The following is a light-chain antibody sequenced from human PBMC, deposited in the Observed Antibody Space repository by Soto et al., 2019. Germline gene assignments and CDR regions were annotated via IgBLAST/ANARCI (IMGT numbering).Light chain of an antibody. CDR3: QQAYRTPWT. J-gene: IGKJ1*01. V-gene: IGKV1-39*01. CDR1: QNXXXX. CDR2: AAS. Sequence: DIQMTQSPXSLSASXXXXXXXTCRASQNXXXXLNWLQKKPGRAPQLLIYAASRLHSGVPSRFSGSGSGTDFTFTISSLQPEDFATYFCQQAYRTPWTFGQGTKVDIK.